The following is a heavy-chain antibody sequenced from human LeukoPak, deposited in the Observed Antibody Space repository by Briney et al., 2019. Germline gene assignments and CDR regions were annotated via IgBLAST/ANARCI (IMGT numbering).Heavy chain of an antibody. J-gene: IGHJ2*01. D-gene: IGHD3-3*01. Sequence: ASVKVSCKASGYTFTDYYMHWVRQAPAQGLEWMGWINPISGGTNYALKFQGRVTMTRDTSISTAYMDLSRLRSDDTAVYYCAKVGGNWYFDLWGRGTLVTVSP. V-gene: IGHV1-2*02. CDR2: INPISGGT. CDR1: GYTFTDYY. CDR3: AKVGGNWYFDL.